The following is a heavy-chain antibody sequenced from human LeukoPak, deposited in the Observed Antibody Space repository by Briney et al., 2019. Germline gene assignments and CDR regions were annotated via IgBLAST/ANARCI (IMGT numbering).Heavy chain of an antibody. V-gene: IGHV4-61*08. CDR2: IHYSGST. CDR1: GGSISSGGYY. J-gene: IGHJ4*02. Sequence: SETLSLTCTVSGGSISSGGYYWSWIRQPPGKGLEWIGYIHYSGSTNYNPSLKSRVIISLDTSKNQFSLRLSSVTAADTAVYYCARHARKRLTSNWDFWGQGTLVTVSS. D-gene: IGHD2-2*01. CDR3: ARHARKRLTSNWDF.